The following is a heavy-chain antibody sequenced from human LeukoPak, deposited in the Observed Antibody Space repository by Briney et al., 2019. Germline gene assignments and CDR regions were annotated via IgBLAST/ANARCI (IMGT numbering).Heavy chain of an antibody. V-gene: IGHV4-39*07. CDR3: ARHYYDFWSGYYYYMDV. Sequence: SETLSLTCSVSGGSIGSTSYYWGWIRQPPGKGLEWIGNIYYSGSTYFNPSLKSRVTISVDTSKNQFSLKLSSVTAADTAVYYCARHYYDFWSGYYYYMDVWGKGTTVTVSS. CDR1: GGSIGSTSYY. D-gene: IGHD3-3*01. CDR2: IYYSGST. J-gene: IGHJ6*03.